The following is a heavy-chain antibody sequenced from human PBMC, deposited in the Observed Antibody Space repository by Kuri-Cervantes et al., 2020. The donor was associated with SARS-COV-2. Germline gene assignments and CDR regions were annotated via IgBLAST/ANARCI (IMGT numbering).Heavy chain of an antibody. Sequence: SETLSLTCTVSGGSVSSGSYYWNWIRQPPGKGLEWIGYIYYSGSTNYNPSLKSRVTISVDTSKNQFSLKLSSVTAADTAVYYCARVGATIAFDYWGQGTLVTVSS. D-gene: IGHD1-26*01. CDR3: ARVGATIAFDY. J-gene: IGHJ4*02. CDR2: IYYSGST. CDR1: GGSVSSGSYY. V-gene: IGHV4-61*01.